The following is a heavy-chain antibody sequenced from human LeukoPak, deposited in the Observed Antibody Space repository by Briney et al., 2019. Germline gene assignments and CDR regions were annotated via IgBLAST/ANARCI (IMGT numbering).Heavy chain of an antibody. CDR1: GSTFSNYA. CDR2: LSYDGSNK. Sequence: GRSLRLSCAASGSTFSNYAMHWVRQAPGKGLEWVAVLSYDGSNKYYADSVKGRFTISRDNSKNTLYLQMNSLRAEDTALYYCARQPYKGIAAAAIDYWGQGTLVTVSS. J-gene: IGHJ4*02. CDR3: ARQPYKGIAAAAIDY. V-gene: IGHV3-30*04. D-gene: IGHD6-13*01.